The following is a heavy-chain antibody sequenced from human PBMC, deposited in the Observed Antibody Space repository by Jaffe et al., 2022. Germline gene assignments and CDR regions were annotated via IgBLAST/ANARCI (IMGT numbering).Heavy chain of an antibody. Sequence: EVQLVESGGGLVQPGGSLRLSCAASGFTFRSYEMNWVRQAPGKGLEWVSYISISGTTIYYADSVKGRFTISRDNAENLVYLQMDSLRAEDTALYYCARGRYCSGGSCFEDYWGQGTLVTVSS. J-gene: IGHJ4*02. D-gene: IGHD2-15*01. CDR1: GFTFRSYE. CDR2: ISISGTTI. CDR3: ARGRYCSGGSCFEDY. V-gene: IGHV3-48*03.